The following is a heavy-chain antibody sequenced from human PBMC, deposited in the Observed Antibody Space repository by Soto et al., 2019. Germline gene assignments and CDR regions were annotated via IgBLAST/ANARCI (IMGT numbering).Heavy chain of an antibody. CDR1: GYSFSTYG. V-gene: IGHV1-18*01. Sequence: QVHLVQSGVEVKKPGASVKVSCKASGYSFSTYGISWVRQAPGQGLEWMGWISGLNGNTNYAQNLQGRVTMTTDTPTSTGNMELRSLGFDDTAMYYCARDLFGEDGAGYFDYWGQGTLVTVSS. J-gene: IGHJ4*02. CDR3: ARDLFGEDGAGYFDY. D-gene: IGHD3-10*01. CDR2: ISGLNGNT.